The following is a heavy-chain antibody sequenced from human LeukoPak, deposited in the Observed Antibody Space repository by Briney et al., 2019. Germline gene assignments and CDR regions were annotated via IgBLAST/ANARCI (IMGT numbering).Heavy chain of an antibody. Sequence: GGSLRLSCAASGFTVSSNYMSWVRQAPGKGLEWVAVISYDGSNKYYADSVKGRFTISRDNSKNTLYLQMNSLRAEDTAVYYCAKEGNPGYSYGYYFDYWGQGTLVTVSS. D-gene: IGHD5-18*01. CDR2: ISYDGSNK. V-gene: IGHV3-30*18. CDR1: GFTVSSNY. CDR3: AKEGNPGYSYGYYFDY. J-gene: IGHJ4*02.